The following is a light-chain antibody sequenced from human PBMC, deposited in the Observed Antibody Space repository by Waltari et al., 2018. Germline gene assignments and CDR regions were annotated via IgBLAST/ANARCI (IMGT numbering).Light chain of an antibody. CDR3: QQSFNTPYT. CDR2: AAS. J-gene: IGKJ2*01. V-gene: IGKV1-39*01. CDR1: QSISNY. Sequence: DIQMTQSPSSLSASVGDSVTITCRTSQSISNYLNWYQQKPGKAPKLLIYAASNLQSGVPSRFSGSGSGTEFTLTISSLQPEDFAAYYCQQSFNTPYTFGQGTKQEIK.